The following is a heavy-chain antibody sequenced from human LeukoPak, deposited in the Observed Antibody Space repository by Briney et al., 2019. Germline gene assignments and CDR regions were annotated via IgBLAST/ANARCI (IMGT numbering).Heavy chain of an antibody. Sequence: SETLSLTCTVSGGSISGYYWSWIRQPPGKGLEWIGYIYDSGSTNCNPSLKSRVSIALDTSKNQFSLNLSSVTAADTAVYYCARVDTHHCERFDYWGQGTLVTVSS. V-gene: IGHV4-59*01. CDR2: IYDSGST. J-gene: IGHJ4*02. D-gene: IGHD1-1*01. CDR3: ARVDTHHCERFDY. CDR1: GGSISGYY.